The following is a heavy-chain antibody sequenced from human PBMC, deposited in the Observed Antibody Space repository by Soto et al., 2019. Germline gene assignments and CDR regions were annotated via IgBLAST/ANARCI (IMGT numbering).Heavy chain of an antibody. CDR2: INPNSGGT. V-gene: IGHV1-2*04. CDR1: GYTFTGYY. Sequence: ASVKVSCKASGYTFTGYYMHWVRQAPGQGLEWMGWINPNSGGTNYAQKFQGWVTMTRDTSISTAYMELSRLRSDDTAVYYCARDGSSAALGMIYYYYYMDVWGKGTTVTVSS. D-gene: IGHD2-15*01. J-gene: IGHJ6*03. CDR3: ARDGSSAALGMIYYYYYMDV.